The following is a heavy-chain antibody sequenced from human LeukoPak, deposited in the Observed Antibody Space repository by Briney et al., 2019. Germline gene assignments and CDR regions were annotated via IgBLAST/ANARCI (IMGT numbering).Heavy chain of an antibody. D-gene: IGHD3/OR15-3a*01. Sequence: GGSLRLTCAASGFTFRRYSMNWVRQAPGKGLEWVSSISSSNTYIYYADSVKGRFTISRDNGRNSLYLQMNSLRAEDTAVYYCARAPGDWYYFDYWGQGTRVSVFS. CDR2: ISSSNTYI. V-gene: IGHV3-21*06. CDR1: GFTFRRYS. CDR3: ARAPGDWYYFDY. J-gene: IGHJ4*02.